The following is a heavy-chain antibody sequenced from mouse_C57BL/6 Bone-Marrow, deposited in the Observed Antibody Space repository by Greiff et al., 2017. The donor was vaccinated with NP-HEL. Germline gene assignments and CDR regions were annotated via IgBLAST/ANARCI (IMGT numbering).Heavy chain of an antibody. J-gene: IGHJ1*03. CDR3: ARFPYGNYDWYFDV. CDR1: GFTFTDYY. Sequence: EVKVVESGGGLVQPGGSLSLSCAASGFTFTDYYMSWVRQPPGKALEWLGFIRNKANGYTTEYSASVKGRFTISRDNSQSILYLQMNALRAEDSATYYCARFPYGNYDWYFDVWGTGTTVTVSS. D-gene: IGHD2-1*01. CDR2: IRNKANGYTT. V-gene: IGHV7-3*01.